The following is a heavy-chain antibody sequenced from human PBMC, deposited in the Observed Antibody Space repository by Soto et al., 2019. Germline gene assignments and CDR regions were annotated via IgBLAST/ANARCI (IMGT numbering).Heavy chain of an antibody. CDR2: IWYDGSNK. J-gene: IGHJ4*02. D-gene: IGHD3-3*01. CDR1: GFTFSSYG. Sequence: QVPLVESGGGVVQPGRSLRLSCAASGFTFSSYGMHWVRQAPGKGLELVAVIWYDGSNKYYADSVKGRFTISRDNSKNTLYLQMNSLRAEDTAVYYCAREGGYDFWSAYDFDYWGQGTLVTVSS. V-gene: IGHV3-33*01. CDR3: AREGGYDFWSAYDFDY.